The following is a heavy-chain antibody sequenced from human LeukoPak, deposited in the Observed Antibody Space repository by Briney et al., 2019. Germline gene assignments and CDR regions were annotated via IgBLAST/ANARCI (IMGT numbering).Heavy chain of an antibody. CDR1: GFTFSSYG. V-gene: IGHV3-30*18. J-gene: IGHJ4*02. D-gene: IGHD3-10*01. CDR2: ISYDGSNK. CDR3: AKDKSSMVRGDPTYYFDY. Sequence: PGRSLRLSCAASGFTFSSYGMHWVRQAPGKGLEWVAVISYDGSNKYYADSVKGRFTISRDNSKNTLNLLMNSLRVEDTAMYYCAKDKSSMVRGDPTYYFDYWGQGTLVTVSS.